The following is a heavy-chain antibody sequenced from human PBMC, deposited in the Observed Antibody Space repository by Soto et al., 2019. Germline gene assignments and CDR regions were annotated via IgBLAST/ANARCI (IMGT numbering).Heavy chain of an antibody. D-gene: IGHD2-2*02. CDR2: IYPGDSDT. V-gene: IGHV5-51*01. CDR3: ARHPRTYCSSTSCYRYYYGMDV. CDR1: GYSFTSYW. Sequence: GESLKISCKGSGYSFTSYWIGWVRQMPGKGLEWMGIIYPGDSDTRYSPSFQGQVTISADKSISTAYLQWSSLKASDTAMYYYARHPRTYCSSTSCYRYYYGMDVWGQGTTVTVSS. J-gene: IGHJ6*02.